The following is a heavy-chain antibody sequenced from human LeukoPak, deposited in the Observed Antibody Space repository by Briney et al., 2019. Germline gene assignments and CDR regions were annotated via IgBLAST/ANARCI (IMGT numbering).Heavy chain of an antibody. CDR1: GHTLTELS. Sequence: GASVKVSCKVSGHTLTELSMHWVRQAPGKGLEWMGGFDPEDGETIYAQKFQGRVTMTEDTSTDTAYMELSSLRSEDTAVYYCATAPKYYYDSSGYYYSDYWGQGTLVTVSS. CDR2: FDPEDGET. J-gene: IGHJ4*02. D-gene: IGHD3-22*01. CDR3: ATAPKYYYDSSGYYYSDY. V-gene: IGHV1-24*01.